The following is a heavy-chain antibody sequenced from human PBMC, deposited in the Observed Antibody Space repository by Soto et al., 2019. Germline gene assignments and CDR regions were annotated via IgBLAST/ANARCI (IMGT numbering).Heavy chain of an antibody. CDR2: IYESGST. CDR1: GGSINSNNW. D-gene: IGHD3-10*01. Sequence: SETLSLTCGVSGGSINSNNWWNWVRQSPGKGLEWIGEIYESGSTNYSPSLRSRVIMSLDKSENQFSLRLSSVTVADTAVNYCSRVTKGQGSRNYYLDLSGRGPLVTVYS. J-gene: IGHJ2*01. V-gene: IGHV4-4*02. CDR3: SRVTKGQGSRNYYLDL.